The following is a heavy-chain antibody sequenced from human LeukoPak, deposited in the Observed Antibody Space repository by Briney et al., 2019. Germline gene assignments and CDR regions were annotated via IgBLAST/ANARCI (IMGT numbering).Heavy chain of an antibody. J-gene: IGHJ5*02. CDR2: IIPIFGTA. CDR1: GGTFSSYA. V-gene: IGHV1-69*01. D-gene: IGHD6-13*01. Sequence: SVKVSCKASGGTFSSYAISWVRQAPGQGLEWMGGIIPIFGTANYAQKFQGRVTITADESTSTAYMELSSLRSEDTAVYYCATMGIAAAGNWFDPWGQGTLVTVSS. CDR3: ATMGIAAAGNWFDP.